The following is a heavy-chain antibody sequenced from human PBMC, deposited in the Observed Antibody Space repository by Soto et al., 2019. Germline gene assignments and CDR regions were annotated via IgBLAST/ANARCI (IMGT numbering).Heavy chain of an antibody. D-gene: IGHD3-3*01. CDR3: GRVADPHDGLWFDP. CDR2: ISAYNGNT. V-gene: IGHV1-18*01. CDR1: GYTFTSYG. J-gene: IGHJ5*02. Sequence: ASVKLPCKASGYTFTSYGISWVRQAPGQGLEWMGWISAYNGNTNYAQKLQGRVTMTTDTSTSTAYMELRSLRSDDTAVYYCGRVADPHDGLWFDPWGQGSLVTVSS.